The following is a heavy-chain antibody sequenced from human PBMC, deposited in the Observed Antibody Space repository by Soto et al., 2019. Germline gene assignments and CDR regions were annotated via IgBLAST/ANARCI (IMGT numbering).Heavy chain of an antibody. CDR3: AKDSWGAPGSRPLRVD. V-gene: IGHV3-23*01. CDR2: ISGSGGST. Sequence: EVQLLESGGGLVQPGGSLRLSCAASGFTFSSYAMSWVRQAPGKGLEWVSAISGSGGSTYYADSVKGRFTISRDNSKNTLYLQMNRLRAEDTAVYYCAKDSWGAPGSRPLRVDWGQGTLVTVSS. CDR1: GFTFSSYA. D-gene: IGHD2-15*01. J-gene: IGHJ4*02.